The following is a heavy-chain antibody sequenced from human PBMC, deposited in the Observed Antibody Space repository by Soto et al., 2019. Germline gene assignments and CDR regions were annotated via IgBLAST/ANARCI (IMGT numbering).Heavy chain of an antibody. J-gene: IGHJ6*03. Sequence: ASVTVSSKASGYTFTSYAILAVRQAPGQGLEWMGWISAYNGNTNYAQKLQGRVTMTTDTSTSTAYKELRSLRSDETAVYCCARDTGDDFWSGYYKGVYYSYMYVWGKGTTV. V-gene: IGHV1-18*01. CDR1: GYTFTSYA. CDR3: ARDTGDDFWSGYYKGVYYSYMYV. D-gene: IGHD3-3*01. CDR2: ISAYNGNT.